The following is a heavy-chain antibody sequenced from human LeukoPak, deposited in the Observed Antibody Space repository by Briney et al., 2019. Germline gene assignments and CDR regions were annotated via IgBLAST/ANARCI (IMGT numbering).Heavy chain of an antibody. CDR1: GFTFSSYG. V-gene: IGHV3-30*18. CDR3: AKDQGGSGSYGQGDLDY. D-gene: IGHD1-26*01. Sequence: GGSLRLSCAASGFTFSSYGMHWVRQAPGKGLEWVAVISYDGSNKYYADSVKGRFTISRDNSKNTLYLQMNSLRAEDTAVYYCAKDQGGSGSYGQGDLDYWGQGTLVTVSS. J-gene: IGHJ4*02. CDR2: ISYDGSNK.